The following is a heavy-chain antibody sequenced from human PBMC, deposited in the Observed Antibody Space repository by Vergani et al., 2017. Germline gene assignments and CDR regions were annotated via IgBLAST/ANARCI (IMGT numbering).Heavy chain of an antibody. V-gene: IGHV1-24*01. D-gene: IGHD6-6*01. CDR3: ATEADSSSSDGYYYYYGMDV. CDR1: GYTLTELS. Sequence: QVQLVQSGAEVKKPGASVKVSCKVSGYTLTELSMHWVRQAPGKGLEWMGGFDPEDGETIYAQKFQGRVTMTEDTSTATAYMVLSSLRSEDTAVYYCATEADSSSSDGYYYYYGMDVWGQGTTVTVSS. J-gene: IGHJ6*02. CDR2: FDPEDGET.